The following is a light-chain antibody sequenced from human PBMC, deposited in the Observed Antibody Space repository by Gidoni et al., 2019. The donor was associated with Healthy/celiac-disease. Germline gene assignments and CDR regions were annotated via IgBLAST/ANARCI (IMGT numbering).Light chain of an antibody. J-gene: IGKJ5*01. CDR2: EAS. V-gene: IGKV3-11*01. CDR3: QQRSNWPPT. CDR1: QSVSSY. Sequence: EIVLTQSPATLSLSPGERATLSCRASQSVSSYLAWYQQKPGQAPRLLIYEASNRATGIPARFSGSGSGTDFTLTISSLEPEDFAVYYCQQRSNWPPTFGQXTRLEIK.